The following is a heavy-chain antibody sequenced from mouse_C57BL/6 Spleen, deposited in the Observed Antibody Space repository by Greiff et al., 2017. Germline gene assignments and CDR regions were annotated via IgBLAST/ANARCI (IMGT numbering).Heavy chain of an antibody. CDR1: GYTFTSYW. D-gene: IGHD2-2*01. CDR3: AREVYGYEGAMDY. J-gene: IGHJ4*01. V-gene: IGHV1-53*01. CDR2: INPSNGGT. Sequence: VKLMESGTELVKPGASVKLSCKASGYTFTSYWMHWVKQRPGQGLEWIGNINPSNGGTNYNEKFKSKATLTVDKSSSTAYMQLSSLTSEDSAVYYCAREVYGYEGAMDYWGQGTSVTVSS.